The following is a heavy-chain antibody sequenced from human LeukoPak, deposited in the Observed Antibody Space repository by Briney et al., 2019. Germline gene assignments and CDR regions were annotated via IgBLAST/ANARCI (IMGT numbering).Heavy chain of an antibody. CDR2: INQGGSEK. CDR3: ARGASNRFDY. Sequence: PGGSLRLSCSAPGFTFSSYGMNWVRQAPGKGLEWVANINQGGSEKYYVDSVKGRFTISRDNAKNTLYLQMNSLRGEDTAVYYCARGASNRFDYWGQGTLVTVSS. V-gene: IGHV3-7*01. J-gene: IGHJ4*02. D-gene: IGHD1-14*01. CDR1: GFTFSSYG.